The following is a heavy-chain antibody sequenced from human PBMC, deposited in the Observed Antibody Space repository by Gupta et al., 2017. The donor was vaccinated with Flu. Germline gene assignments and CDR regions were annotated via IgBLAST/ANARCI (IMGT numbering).Heavy chain of an antibody. D-gene: IGHD4/OR15-4a*01. CDR1: GGSITSGVHF. J-gene: IGHJ6*03. Sequence: QLQLQESGSGLVKPSQTLSLTCAVPGGSITSGVHFWSWIRQPPGKGLEWIGYIYHSGTTYYYNPPLKNRVTISVDGSKNQFSLNLSSVTAADTAVYYCARVVRFGANFYYYMDVWGKGTKGTVSS. CDR2: IYHSGTTY. V-gene: IGHV4-30-2*01. CDR3: ARVVRFGANFYYYMDV.